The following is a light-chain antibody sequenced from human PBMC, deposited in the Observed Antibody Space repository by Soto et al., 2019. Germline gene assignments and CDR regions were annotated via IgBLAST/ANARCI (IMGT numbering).Light chain of an antibody. CDR3: QQYFNWPLTWT. CDR1: QSIRTN. V-gene: IGKV3-15*01. J-gene: IGKJ1*01. Sequence: EIELTQSPATLSVSAGGTVTLSCRASQSIRTNVAWYQQIPGQAPRLLVYGASTRATGVPARFSGSGSGIEFTLTISSLQSEDSAFYYCQQYFNWPLTWTFGPGTRFRSN. CDR2: GAS.